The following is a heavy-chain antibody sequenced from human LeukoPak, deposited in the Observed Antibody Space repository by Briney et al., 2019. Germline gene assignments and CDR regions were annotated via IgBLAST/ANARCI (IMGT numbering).Heavy chain of an antibody. J-gene: IGHJ4*02. CDR1: GFTFSSYA. D-gene: IGHD3-22*01. CDR3: ARDLSLSGGYDSSLGY. CDR2: ISYDGSNK. V-gene: IGHV3-30-3*01. Sequence: GGPLRLSCAASGFTFSSYAMHWVRQAPGKGLEWVAVISYDGSNKYYADSVKGRFTISRDNSKNTLYLQMNSLRAEDTAVYYCARDLSLSGGYDSSLGYWGQGTLVTVSS.